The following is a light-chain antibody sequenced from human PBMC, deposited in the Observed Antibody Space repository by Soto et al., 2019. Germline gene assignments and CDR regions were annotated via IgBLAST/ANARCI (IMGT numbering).Light chain of an antibody. CDR1: YSNIGNNY. CDR2: DNN. CDR3: GTWDTSLSEGLSEGRV. V-gene: IGLV1-51*01. Sequence: QSVLTQPPSVSAAPGQKVTISCSGSYSNIGNNYVSWYQQLPGTAPKLLIYDNNKRPSGIPDRFSGSKSGTSATLGITGLQTGDEADYYCGTWDTSLSEGLSEGRVFGGGTQLTVL. J-gene: IGLJ3*02.